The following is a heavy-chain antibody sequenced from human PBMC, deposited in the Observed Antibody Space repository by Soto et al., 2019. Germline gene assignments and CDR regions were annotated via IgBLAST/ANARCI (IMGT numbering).Heavy chain of an antibody. CDR2: SSATGAGT. CDR3: AKDRRAGGNYGFYSDF. D-gene: IGHD1-7*01. J-gene: IGHJ4*02. CDR1: GFTFSSYG. V-gene: IGHV3-23*01. Sequence: EVQLLESGGGLVQPGGSLRLSCAASGFTFSSYGMTWVRQAPGKGLEWVSFSSATGAGTYYADSVKGRLTISRDNSKNTLNLQMTSLRADDTAVYYCAKDRRAGGNYGFYSDFWGQGALVIVSS.